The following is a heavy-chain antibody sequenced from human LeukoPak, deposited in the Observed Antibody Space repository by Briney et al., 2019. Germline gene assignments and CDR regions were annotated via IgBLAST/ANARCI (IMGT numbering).Heavy chain of an antibody. CDR1: GGTFSSYA. CDR3: ARVGDSGSYYGNIDY. J-gene: IGHJ4*02. D-gene: IGHD1-26*01. CDR2: IIPIFGTA. Sequence: ASVKVSCKASGGTFSSYAISWVRQAPGQGLEWMGGIIPIFGTANYAQKFQGRVTITADESTSTAYMELSSLRSEDTAVYYCARVGDSGSYYGNIDYWGQGTLVTVSS. V-gene: IGHV1-69*13.